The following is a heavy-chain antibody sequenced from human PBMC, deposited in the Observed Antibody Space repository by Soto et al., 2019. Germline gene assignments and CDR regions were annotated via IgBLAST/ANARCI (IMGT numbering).Heavy chain of an antibody. CDR1: GGSISSGDYY. Sequence: SETLSLTCTVSGGSISSGDYYWSWIRQPPGKGLEWIGYIYYSGSTYYNPSLKGRVTISVDTSKNQFSLKLSSVTAADTAVYYCVSPRMDDILTGYYWVYFDYWGQGTLVTVSS. CDR2: IYYSGST. D-gene: IGHD3-9*01. CDR3: VSPRMDDILTGYYWVYFDY. V-gene: IGHV4-30-4*02. J-gene: IGHJ4*02.